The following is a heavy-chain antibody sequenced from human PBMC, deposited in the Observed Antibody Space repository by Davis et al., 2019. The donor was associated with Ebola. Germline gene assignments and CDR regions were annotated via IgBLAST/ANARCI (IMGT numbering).Heavy chain of an antibody. CDR3: ARGPSTGNSFTY. CDR1: GFTFSDHW. Sequence: GESLKISCAASGFTFSDHWMSWVRQAPGKGLEWVANIKQDGSEKYYVDSVKGRFTISRDNDKNSLSLQMNGLRAEDTAVYYCARGPSTGNSFTYWGQGTLVTVSS. D-gene: IGHD4-23*01. CDR2: IKQDGSEK. V-gene: IGHV3-7*01. J-gene: IGHJ4*02.